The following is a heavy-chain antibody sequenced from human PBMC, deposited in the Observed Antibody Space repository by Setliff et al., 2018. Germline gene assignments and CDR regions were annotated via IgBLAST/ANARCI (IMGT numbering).Heavy chain of an antibody. CDR2: IYTSGST. CDR3: ARKGISALSGAFDM. CDR1: GGSISNYY. J-gene: IGHJ3*02. V-gene: IGHV4-4*07. Sequence: PSEPLSLTCTVSGGSISNYYWSWIRQPAGKGLEWIGRIYTSGSTNYNPSLKSRVTMSVDTSKNQFSLKLSSVTAADTAVYYCARKGISALSGAFDMWGQGTMVTVSS. D-gene: IGHD1-26*01.